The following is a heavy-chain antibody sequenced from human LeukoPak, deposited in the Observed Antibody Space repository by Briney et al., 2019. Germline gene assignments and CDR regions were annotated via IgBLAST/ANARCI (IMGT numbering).Heavy chain of an antibody. CDR2: INPSGRST. J-gene: IGHJ4*02. CDR3: ARGIYCSTGRCYRDGDY. CDR1: GYTSTSYY. V-gene: IGHV1-46*01. D-gene: IGHD2-15*01. Sequence: GASVKVSCKASGYTSTSYYMNWVRQAPGQGLEWMGIINPSGRSTSYAQKFQGRVTMTRDTSTSTVYMDLSSLTSEDTAVYYCARGIYCSTGRCYRDGDYWGQGTLVTVSS.